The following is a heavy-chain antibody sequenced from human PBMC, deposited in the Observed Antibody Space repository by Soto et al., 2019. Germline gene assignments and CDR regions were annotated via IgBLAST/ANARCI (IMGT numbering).Heavy chain of an antibody. D-gene: IGHD3-22*01. V-gene: IGHV4-59*08. Sequence: SETLSLTCTVSGGSISSYYWSWIRQPPGKGLEWIGYIYYSGSTYYNPSLESRVTISVDTSKNQFSLKLSSVTAADTAVYYCARVSATYSSGYYYFDYWGQGTLVTVSS. CDR2: IYYSGST. CDR3: ARVSATYSSGYYYFDY. CDR1: GGSISSYY. J-gene: IGHJ4*02.